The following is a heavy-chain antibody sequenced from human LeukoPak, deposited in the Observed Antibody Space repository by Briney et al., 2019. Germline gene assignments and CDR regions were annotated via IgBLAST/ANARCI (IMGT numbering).Heavy chain of an antibody. Sequence: PGGSLRLSCAASGFTFSSYSMNWVRQAPGKGLEWVSSISSSSTYKYYADPVKGRFTVSRDNAKNSLYLQMNSLRAEDTAVYFCASQYTSSRIFDDWGQGTLVTVSS. CDR2: ISSSSTYK. D-gene: IGHD6-13*01. CDR3: ASQYTSSRIFDD. V-gene: IGHV3-21*01. CDR1: GFTFSSYS. J-gene: IGHJ4*02.